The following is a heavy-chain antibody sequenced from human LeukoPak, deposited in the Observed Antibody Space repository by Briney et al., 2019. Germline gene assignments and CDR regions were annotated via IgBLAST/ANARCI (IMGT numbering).Heavy chain of an antibody. J-gene: IGHJ3*02. CDR2: SSTSGSSI. D-gene: IGHD3-22*01. V-gene: IGHV3-48*03. CDR1: GFTFRNYE. Sequence: GGSLRLSCTASGFTFRNYEMNWVRQAPGKGLEWIVYSSTSGSSIYYTDSVKGRFSISRDNAKNSLSLQMNSLRAEDTAVYYGAREGAVKDSSGFYQDAFDIWGQGAMVIVSS. CDR3: AREGAVKDSSGFYQDAFDI.